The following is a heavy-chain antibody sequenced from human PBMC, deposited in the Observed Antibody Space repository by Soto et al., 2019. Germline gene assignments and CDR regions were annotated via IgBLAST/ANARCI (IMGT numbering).Heavy chain of an antibody. CDR3: VSQRTTVPTQAYFDY. J-gene: IGHJ4*02. CDR1: GGSVTNSSYY. Sequence: SETLSLTCTVSGGSVTNSSYYWGWIRQSPGKGLEWIGSVYYRGRSYSKSSVKSRVTISVDTSKNRFSLSLNSVTASNTAVYFCVSQRTTVPTQAYFDYWGPGALVTVSS. D-gene: IGHD4-17*01. V-gene: IGHV4-39*01. CDR2: VYYRGRS.